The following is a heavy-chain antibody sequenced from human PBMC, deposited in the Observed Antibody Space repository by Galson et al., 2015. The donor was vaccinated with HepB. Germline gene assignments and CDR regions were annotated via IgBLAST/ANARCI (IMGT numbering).Heavy chain of an antibody. Sequence: SLRLSCAASGFTFSSYAMSWVRQAPGKGLEWVSAISGSGGSTNYADSVKGRFTISRDNAKNSLYLQMNSLRAEDTAVYYCARDLVNWEIDYWGQGTLVTVSS. CDR1: GFTFSSYA. V-gene: IGHV3-23*01. J-gene: IGHJ4*02. CDR2: ISGSGGST. CDR3: ARDLVNWEIDY. D-gene: IGHD7-27*01.